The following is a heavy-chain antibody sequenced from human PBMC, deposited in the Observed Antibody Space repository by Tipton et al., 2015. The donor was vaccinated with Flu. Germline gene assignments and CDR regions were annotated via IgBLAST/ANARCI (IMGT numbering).Heavy chain of an antibody. CDR1: GGSISGYY. CDR2: VYPSGAT. D-gene: IGHD1-26*01. Sequence: TLSLTCIVSGGSISGYYWSWIRQSAGKGLEWMGRVYPSGATFYNPSLNSRVTMSVDTSKNHFSLKLTSVTAADTAVYYCARGGTLGPTHFHYWGQGTLVTVSS. CDR3: ARGGTLGPTHFHY. J-gene: IGHJ4*02. V-gene: IGHV4-4*07.